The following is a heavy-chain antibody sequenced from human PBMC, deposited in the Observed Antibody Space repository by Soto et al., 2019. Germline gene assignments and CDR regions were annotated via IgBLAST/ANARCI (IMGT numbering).Heavy chain of an antibody. Sequence: SVKVSCKASGGTFSSYAISWVRQAPGQGLEWMGGIIPIFGTANYAQKFQGRVTITADESTSTAYMELSSLRSEDTAVYYCARDGGDFWSGYKNYYYGMDVWGQGTRVTVSS. J-gene: IGHJ6*02. CDR1: GGTFSSYA. D-gene: IGHD3-3*01. CDR3: ARDGGDFWSGYKNYYYGMDV. V-gene: IGHV1-69*13. CDR2: IIPIFGTA.